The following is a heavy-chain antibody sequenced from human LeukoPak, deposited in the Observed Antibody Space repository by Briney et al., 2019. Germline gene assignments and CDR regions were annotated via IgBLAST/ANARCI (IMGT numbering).Heavy chain of an antibody. D-gene: IGHD3-10*01. CDR1: GGSISSSSYY. CDR2: IYYSGST. J-gene: IGHJ4*02. V-gene: IGHV4-39*07. Sequence: SETLSLTCTVSGGSISSSSYYWGWIRQPPGKGLEWIGSIYYSGSTYYNPSLKSRVTISVDTSKNQFSLKLSSVTAADTAVYYCARESLNTIFDYWGQGTLVTVSS. CDR3: ARESLNTIFDY.